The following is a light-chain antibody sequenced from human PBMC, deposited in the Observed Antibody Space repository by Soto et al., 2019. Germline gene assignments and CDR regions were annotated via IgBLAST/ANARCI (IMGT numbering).Light chain of an antibody. CDR1: SGDIGAYNY. V-gene: IGLV2-14*01. J-gene: IGLJ1*01. CDR2: GVS. Sequence: QSVLTQPASVSGSPGQSITISCTGTSGDIGAYNYVSWYQQHPYTAPKLLIYGVSDRPSGVSNRFSASKSGNTASLTIPGLQAEDEADYYCSSYTSSTFYVFGTGTKVTVL. CDR3: SSYTSSTFYV.